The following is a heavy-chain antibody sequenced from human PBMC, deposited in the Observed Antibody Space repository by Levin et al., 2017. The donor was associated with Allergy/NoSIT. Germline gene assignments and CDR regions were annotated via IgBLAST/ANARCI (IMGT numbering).Heavy chain of an antibody. V-gene: IGHV3-7*01. CDR3: ARHSSGWYGQDAFDI. J-gene: IGHJ3*02. CDR2: IKQDGSEK. Sequence: GESLKISCAASGFTFSSYWMSWVRQAPGKGLEWVANIKQDGSEKYFVDSVKGRFTISRDNPKNSLYLQMNSLRAEDTAVYYCARHSSGWYGQDAFDIWGQGTMVTVSS. D-gene: IGHD6-19*01. CDR1: GFTFSSYW.